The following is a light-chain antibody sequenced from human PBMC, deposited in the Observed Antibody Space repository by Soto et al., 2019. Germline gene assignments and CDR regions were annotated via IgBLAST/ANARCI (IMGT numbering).Light chain of an antibody. J-gene: IGKJ4*01. CDR2: KAS. CDR1: QTISSW. CDR3: QQYNSYL. V-gene: IGKV1-5*03. Sequence: IQMTQSPSTLSGSVGDRVTITCRASQTISSWLAWYQQKPGKAPKLLIYKASSLESGVPSRFSGSGSGTEFTLTISSLQPDDFATYYCQQYNSYLFGGGTKLDIK.